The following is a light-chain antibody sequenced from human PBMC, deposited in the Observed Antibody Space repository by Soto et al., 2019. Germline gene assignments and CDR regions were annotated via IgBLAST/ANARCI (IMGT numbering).Light chain of an antibody. V-gene: IGKV3-20*01. J-gene: IGKJ2*01. CDR3: QQHTSSPHRYT. CDR2: AAS. CDR1: QSVSSSY. Sequence: EIVLTQSPGTLSLSPGERATLSCRASQSVSSSYLVWYQQKPGQAPTLLIDAASSRATGIPDRFSGSGSGTDFTLTISRLEPEDFAVYYCQQHTSSPHRYTFGQGTKLEIK.